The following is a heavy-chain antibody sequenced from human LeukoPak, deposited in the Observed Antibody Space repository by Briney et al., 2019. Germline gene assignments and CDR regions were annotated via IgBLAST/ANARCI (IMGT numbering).Heavy chain of an antibody. V-gene: IGHV4-39*01. J-gene: IGHJ5*01. CDR1: GGSISSSSYY. D-gene: IGHD1-14*01. Sequence: SETLSLTCTVSGGSISSSSYYWDWIRQSPGKGREWIGSVFYVGDTYYNPSLESRVTISVDTSRNRLSLRLTSVTAADTAVYFCAGSAASRYKWIDSWGQGTLVTVSS. CDR2: VFYVGDT. CDR3: AGSAASRYKWIDS.